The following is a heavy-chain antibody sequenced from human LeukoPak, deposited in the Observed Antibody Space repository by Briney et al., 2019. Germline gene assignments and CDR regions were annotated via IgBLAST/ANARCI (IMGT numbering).Heavy chain of an antibody. CDR2: IYYSGST. CDR1: GGSISSSSYY. V-gene: IGHV4-39*07. CDR3: ATGSFRLGYCSGGSCYSAGKWFDP. J-gene: IGHJ5*02. Sequence: PSETLSLTCTVSGGSISSSSYYWGWIRQPPGKGLEWIGSIYYSGSTNYNPSLKSRVTISVDTSKNQFSLKLSSVTAADTAVYYCATGSFRLGYCSGGSCYSAGKWFDPWGQGTLVTVSS. D-gene: IGHD2-15*01.